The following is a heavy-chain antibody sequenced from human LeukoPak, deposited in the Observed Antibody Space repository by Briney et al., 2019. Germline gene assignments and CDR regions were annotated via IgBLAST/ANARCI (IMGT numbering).Heavy chain of an antibody. CDR3: ARQMVATMLFDC. D-gene: IGHD5-24*01. CDR1: GFTFSDYY. J-gene: IGHJ4*02. V-gene: IGHV3-23*01. Sequence: PGGSLRLSCAASGFTFSDYYMSWIRQAPGKGLEWVSAISGSGLSTYYADSVKGRFTISRDNSKNTLYLQMNSLRAEDTAVYYCARQMVATMLFDCWGQGTLVTVSS. CDR2: ISGSGLST.